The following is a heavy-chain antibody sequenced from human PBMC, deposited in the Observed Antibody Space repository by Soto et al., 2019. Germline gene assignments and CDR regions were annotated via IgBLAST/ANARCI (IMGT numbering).Heavy chain of an antibody. V-gene: IGHV4-59*01. CDR3: STAPVVGAAKLRVVP. CDR2: IYYSGST. CDR1: GGSISSYY. Sequence: TSETLSLTCTASGGSISSYYWSWIRQPPGKGLEWIGYIYYSGSTNYNPSLKSRVTISVDTSTNQFSLKLSSVTAADTAVYYRSTAPVVGAAKLRVVPRGEGPLGPVSS. D-gene: IGHD2-15*01. J-gene: IGHJ5*02.